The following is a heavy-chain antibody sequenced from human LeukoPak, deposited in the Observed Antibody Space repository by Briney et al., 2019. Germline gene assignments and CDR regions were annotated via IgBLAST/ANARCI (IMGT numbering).Heavy chain of an antibody. D-gene: IGHD6-19*01. CDR2: ISGSGGST. V-gene: IGHV3-23*01. J-gene: IGHJ4*02. CDR1: GFTFSSYA. CDR3: GASSGWYNSHDY. Sequence: EGSLRLSCAASGFTFSSYAMRWVRQAPGKGLEWVSAISGSGGSTYYADSVKGRFTISRDNSKNTLYLQMNSLRAEDTAVYYCGASSGWYNSHDYWGQGTLVTVSS.